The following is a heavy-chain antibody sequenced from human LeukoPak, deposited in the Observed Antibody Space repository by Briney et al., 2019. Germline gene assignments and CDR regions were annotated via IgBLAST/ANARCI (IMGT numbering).Heavy chain of an antibody. CDR2: ISGSGGST. Sequence: QAGGSLRLSCAASGFTFSSYAMSWVRQAPGKGLEWVSAISGSGGSTYYADSVKGRFTISRDNSKNTLYLQMNSLRAEDTAVYYCARDKFGAELAAAGLPDFDYWGQGTLVTVSS. J-gene: IGHJ4*02. D-gene: IGHD6-13*01. CDR1: GFTFSSYA. CDR3: ARDKFGAELAAAGLPDFDY. V-gene: IGHV3-23*01.